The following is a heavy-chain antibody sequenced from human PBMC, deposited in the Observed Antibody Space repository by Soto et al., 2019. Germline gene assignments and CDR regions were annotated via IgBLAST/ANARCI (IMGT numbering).Heavy chain of an antibody. D-gene: IGHD6-6*01. J-gene: IGHJ6*02. Sequence: GASVKVSCKASGGTFSSYAISWVRQAPGQGLEWMGGIIPIFGTANYAQKFQGRVTITADESTSTAYMELSSLRSEDTAVYYCARTSPSIAARSYYYYGMDVWGQGTTVTVSS. V-gene: IGHV1-69*13. CDR3: ARTSPSIAARSYYYYGMDV. CDR2: IIPIFGTA. CDR1: GGTFSSYA.